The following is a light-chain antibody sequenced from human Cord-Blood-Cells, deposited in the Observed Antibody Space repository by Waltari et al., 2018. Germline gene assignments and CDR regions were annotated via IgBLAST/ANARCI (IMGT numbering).Light chain of an antibody. CDR1: SGSIASNY. J-gene: IGLJ2*01. CDR2: EDN. Sequence: NFMLTQPHSVSESPGRTVTISCTRSSGSIASNYVQWYQQRPGSSPTTVIYEDNQRPSGVPDRFSGSIGSSSNSASLTISGLKTEDEADYYCQSYDSSNQVFGGGTKLTVL. CDR3: QSYDSSNQV. V-gene: IGLV6-57*01.